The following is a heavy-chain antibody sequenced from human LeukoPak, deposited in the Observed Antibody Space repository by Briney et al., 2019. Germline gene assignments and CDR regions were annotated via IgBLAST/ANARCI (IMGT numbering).Heavy chain of an antibody. D-gene: IGHD3-9*01. CDR3: ARPALRYFDWTLGVAFDI. CDR1: GGSFSGYY. J-gene: IGHJ3*02. Sequence: SETLSLTCAVYGGSFSGYYWSWIRQPPGKGLEWIGEINHSGSTNYNPSLKSRVTISVDTSKNQFSLKLSSVTAADTAVYYCARPALRYFDWTLGVAFDIWGQGTMVTVSS. CDR2: INHSGST. V-gene: IGHV4-34*01.